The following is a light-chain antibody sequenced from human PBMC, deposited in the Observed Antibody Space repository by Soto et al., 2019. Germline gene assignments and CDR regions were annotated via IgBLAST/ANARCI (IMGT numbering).Light chain of an antibody. CDR3: QQRSNWLYT. CDR2: DAS. Sequence: ESVLTQSPATLSLSPGERATLSCRASQSVSSYLAWYQQKPGQAPRLLIYDASNRATGIPARFSGSGSGTDFTLTISSLEPEDFAVYYCQQRSNWLYTFGQGTKVHIK. J-gene: IGKJ2*01. V-gene: IGKV3-11*01. CDR1: QSVSSY.